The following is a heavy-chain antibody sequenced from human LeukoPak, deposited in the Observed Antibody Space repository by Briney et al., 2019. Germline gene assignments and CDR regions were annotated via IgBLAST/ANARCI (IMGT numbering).Heavy chain of an antibody. V-gene: IGHV4-34*01. J-gene: IGHJ4*02. Sequence: PSETLSLTCAVYGGSFNDYYWIWIRQPPGKGLEWIGEIYYTGKTFYNPSLTSRVTISVDGSKNQVSLRLSSVTAADTAVYYCAKDPLAGIETLDYWGQGALVTVSS. CDR2: IYYTGKT. D-gene: IGHD6-19*01. CDR3: AKDPLAGIETLDY. CDR1: GGSFNDYY.